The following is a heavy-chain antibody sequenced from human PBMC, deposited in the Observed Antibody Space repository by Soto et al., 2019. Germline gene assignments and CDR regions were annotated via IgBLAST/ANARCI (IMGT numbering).Heavy chain of an antibody. J-gene: IGHJ4*02. Sequence: QVQLAESGGGVVQPGRSLRLSCTASGFTFSSFTMHWVRQAPGKGLEWLGFISYDDGTNRFYADSVKGRFTFSRDNPQNTLYLQMNSLRADDTAVYFCARSIAVAGTPEFDYWGQGTLVTVSS. D-gene: IGHD6-19*01. CDR1: GFTFSSFT. CDR3: ARSIAVAGTPEFDY. CDR2: ISYDDGTNR. V-gene: IGHV3-30-3*01.